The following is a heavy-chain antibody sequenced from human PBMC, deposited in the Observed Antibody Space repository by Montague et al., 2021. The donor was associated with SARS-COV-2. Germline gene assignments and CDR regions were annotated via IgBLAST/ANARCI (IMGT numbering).Heavy chain of an antibody. Sequence: SLRLSFSASGFTFSSYWMSWVRQTPGKGLEWVANIKPDGGEKHYVDSVKGRFTNSRDSAKNSLNLQMDSLRAEDTALYYCARDSRIVGAPGGMDVWGQGTTVIVSS. CDR3: ARDSRIVGAPGGMDV. V-gene: IGHV3-7*03. J-gene: IGHJ6*02. CDR2: IKPDGGEK. CDR1: GFTFSSYW. D-gene: IGHD1-26*01.